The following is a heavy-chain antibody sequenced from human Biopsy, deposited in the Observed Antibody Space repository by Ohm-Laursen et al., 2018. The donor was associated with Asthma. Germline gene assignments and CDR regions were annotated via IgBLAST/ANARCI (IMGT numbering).Heavy chain of an antibody. Sequence: SLRLSCSASGFTFSTYAMHWVRQAPGKGLEWVAVISYDGTNKYYADSVKGRFTISRDNSKNTLYLQMNSLRAEDTAVYYCASQSSGPDFWSGYYYFDYWGQGTLVTVSS. D-gene: IGHD3-3*01. CDR2: ISYDGTNK. CDR3: ASQSSGPDFWSGYYYFDY. V-gene: IGHV3-30-3*01. J-gene: IGHJ4*02. CDR1: GFTFSTYA.